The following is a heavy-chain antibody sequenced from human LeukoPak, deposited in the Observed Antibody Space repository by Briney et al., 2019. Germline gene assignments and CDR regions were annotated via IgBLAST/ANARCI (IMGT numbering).Heavy chain of an antibody. CDR1: GFSFSSYG. CDR2: IWTHGNRK. Sequence: GGSLRLSCIPSGFSFSSYGMHWVRQAPGKGLEWVAVIWTHGNRKHHSDSVEGRFAISRDNSKNILYLQMNNLRAEDTALYYCARDSAADDNDFDVWGQGTMVTVSS. CDR3: ARDSAADDNDFDV. J-gene: IGHJ3*01. D-gene: IGHD6-25*01. V-gene: IGHV3-33*01.